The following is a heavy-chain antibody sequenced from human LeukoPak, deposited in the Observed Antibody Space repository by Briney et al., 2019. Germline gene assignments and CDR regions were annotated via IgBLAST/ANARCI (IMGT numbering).Heavy chain of an antibody. V-gene: IGHV3-20*04. Sequence: PGGSLRLSCAASGFTFDDYGMSWVRQAPGKGLEWVSGINWNGGSTGYADSVKGRFTISGDNAKNSLYLQMNSLRAEDTALYYCARKGRLELLPDPFYYYYYYMDVWGKGTTVTVSS. CDR2: INWNGGST. J-gene: IGHJ6*03. D-gene: IGHD1-7*01. CDR3: ARKGRLELLPDPFYYYYYYMDV. CDR1: GFTFDDYG.